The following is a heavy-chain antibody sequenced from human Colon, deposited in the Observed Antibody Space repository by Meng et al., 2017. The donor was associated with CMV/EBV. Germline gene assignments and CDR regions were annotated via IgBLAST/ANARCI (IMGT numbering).Heavy chain of an antibody. V-gene: IGHV1-69*10. J-gene: IGHJ4*02. Sequence: SVKVSCKASGYTFTGYYMHWVRQAPGQGLEWMGWINPSLGIGSNAERFKGRLTITADRSTNTVYMELSSLTSDDTAVYYCAGVDWRADYYFDYWGQGTVVTVSS. D-gene: IGHD3/OR15-3a*01. CDR3: AGVDWRADYYFDY. CDR1: GYTFTGYY. CDR2: INPSLGIG.